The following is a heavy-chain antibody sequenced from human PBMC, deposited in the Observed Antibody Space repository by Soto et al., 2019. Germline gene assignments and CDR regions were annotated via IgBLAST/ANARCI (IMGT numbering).Heavy chain of an antibody. V-gene: IGHV3-33*01. Sequence: QVQLVESGGGVVQPGRSLRLSCAASGFTFSSYGMHWVRQAPGKGLEWVAVIWYDGSNKYYADSVKGRFTISRDNSKNTLYLQMNSLRAEDTAVYYCAREWYPDAAAAVWVFDYWGQGTLVTVSS. CDR2: IWYDGSNK. CDR3: AREWYPDAAAAVWVFDY. CDR1: GFTFSSYG. D-gene: IGHD6-13*01. J-gene: IGHJ4*02.